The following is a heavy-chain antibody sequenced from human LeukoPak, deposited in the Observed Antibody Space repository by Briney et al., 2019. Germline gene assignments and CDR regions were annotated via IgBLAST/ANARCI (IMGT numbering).Heavy chain of an antibody. CDR3: ARGGRYAYFLDY. V-gene: IGHV3-23*01. Sequence: PGGSLRLSCAASGFTFSSHTMSWVRQAPGKGLEWVSVISGSGGTTYYADSVKGRFTISRDNSKNTVYVHMNSLRDEDTAVYYCARGGRYAYFLDYWGQGTLVTVSS. D-gene: IGHD3-16*01. CDR2: ISGSGGTT. J-gene: IGHJ4*02. CDR1: GFTFSSHT.